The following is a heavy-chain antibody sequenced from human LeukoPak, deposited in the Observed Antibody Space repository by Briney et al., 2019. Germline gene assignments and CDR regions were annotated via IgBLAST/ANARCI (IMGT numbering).Heavy chain of an antibody. V-gene: IGHV1-2*02. Sequence: ASVKVSCKTSGYTFTGYYMHWVRQAPGQGLEWMGWINPNSGGTNYAQKFQGRVTMTRDTSISTAYMELSRLRSDDTAVYYCARGRYYGSGSYDYFDYWGQGTLVTVSS. D-gene: IGHD3-10*01. CDR3: ARGRYYGSGSYDYFDY. J-gene: IGHJ4*02. CDR2: INPNSGGT. CDR1: GYTFTGYY.